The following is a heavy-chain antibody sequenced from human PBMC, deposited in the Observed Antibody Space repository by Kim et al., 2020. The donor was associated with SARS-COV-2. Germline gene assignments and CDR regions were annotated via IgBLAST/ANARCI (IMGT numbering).Heavy chain of an antibody. Sequence: SETLSLTCTVSGGSISSGGYYWSWIRQHPGKGLEWIGYIYYSGSTYYNPSLKSRVTISVDTSKNQFSLKLSSVTAADTAVYYCARDPYQLLRGGYYYYYGMDVWGQGTTVTVSS. J-gene: IGHJ6*02. V-gene: IGHV4-31*03. CDR3: ARDPYQLLRGGYYYYYGMDV. CDR1: GGSISSGGYY. CDR2: IYYSGST. D-gene: IGHD2-2*01.